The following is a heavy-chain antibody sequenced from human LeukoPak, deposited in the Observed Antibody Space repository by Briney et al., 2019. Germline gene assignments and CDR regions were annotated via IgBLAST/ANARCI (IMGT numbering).Heavy chain of an antibody. CDR3: ARRGVVTATSFDAMDV. CDR2: IYYTGST. V-gene: IGHV4-59*01. CDR1: GGSISSYY. D-gene: IGHD2-21*02. J-gene: IGHJ6*03. Sequence: PSETLSLTCTVSGGSISSYYWSWIRQPPGKGLEWIGYIYYTGSTNYSPSLKSRVTISVDTSKTQFSLRLSSVTTADTAVYYCARRGVVTATSFDAMDVWGNGTTVTASS.